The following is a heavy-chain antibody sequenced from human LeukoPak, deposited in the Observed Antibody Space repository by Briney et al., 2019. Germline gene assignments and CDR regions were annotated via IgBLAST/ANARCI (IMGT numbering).Heavy chain of an antibody. CDR2: IIPIFGTA. D-gene: IGHD2-2*01. CDR3: ARDAHTSLVVPAAMIGYYGMDV. CDR1: GGTFSSYA. J-gene: IGHJ6*04. V-gene: IGHV1-69*13. Sequence: SVKVSCKDSGGTFSSYAISWVRQAPGQGLEWMGGIIPIFGTANYAQKFQGRVTITADESTSTAYMELSSLRSEDTAVYYCARDAHTSLVVPAAMIGYYGMDVWGKGTTVTVSS.